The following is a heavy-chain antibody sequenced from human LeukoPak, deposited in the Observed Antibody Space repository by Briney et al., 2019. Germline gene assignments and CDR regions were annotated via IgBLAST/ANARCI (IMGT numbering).Heavy chain of an antibody. V-gene: IGHV1-69*05. Sequence: GASVKVSCKVSGGTFSNYVISWVRQAPGQGLEWMGRIIPIFGTSNYAQKFQGRVTITTDEPTSTAYMELSSLRSEDTAVYYCARGLVFGNYYYYMDVWGKGTTVTVSS. CDR1: GGTFSNYV. CDR3: ARGLVFGNYYYYMDV. D-gene: IGHD1-14*01. J-gene: IGHJ6*03. CDR2: IIPIFGTS.